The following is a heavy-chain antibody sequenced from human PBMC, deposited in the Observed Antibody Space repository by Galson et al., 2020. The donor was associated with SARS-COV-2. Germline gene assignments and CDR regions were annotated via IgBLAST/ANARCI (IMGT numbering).Heavy chain of an antibody. CDR3: SRHSSSPKYYFDY. CDR1: GGSISSGGYY. V-gene: IGHV4-31*03. J-gene: IGHJ4*02. Sequence: SETLSLTCTVSGGSISSGGYYWSWIRQHPGKGLEWIGYIYYSGRTDYNPSLKSRVTISLDTSDDRFSLKLSSVTAADTAVYYCSRHSSSPKYYFDYWGQGTLVTVSS. CDR2: IYYSGRT. D-gene: IGHD6-6*01.